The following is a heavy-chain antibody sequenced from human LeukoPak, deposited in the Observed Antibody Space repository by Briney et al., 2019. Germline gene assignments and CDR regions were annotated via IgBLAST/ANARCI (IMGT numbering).Heavy chain of an antibody. D-gene: IGHD3-16*01. CDR1: GFTIGPHA. CDR2: IKADGSGT. V-gene: IGHV3-20*04. CDR3: ARDPEGFGATYFDY. J-gene: IGHJ4*02. Sequence: GGALRLSCAASGFTIGPHAMYWVRQGPGRGLEWVSVIKADGSGTFYADSVRGRFTTSRDNAKNSFYLQMNSLRAEDTAVFYCARDPEGFGATYFDYWGQGTLVTVSS.